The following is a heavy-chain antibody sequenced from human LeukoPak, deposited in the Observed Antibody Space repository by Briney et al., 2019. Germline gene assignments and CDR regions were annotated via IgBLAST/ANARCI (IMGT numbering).Heavy chain of an antibody. V-gene: IGHV1-2*02. CDR3: ARGDIVVVITATEYYFDY. D-gene: IGHD2-15*01. Sequence: GASVKLSCKASGYTFTDYYIHWVRQAPGQGLEWMGWINPNSGGTNYARKFLDRVTMTRDTSISTAYMELSRLRSDDTAVYYCARGDIVVVITATEYYFDYWGQGTLVTVSS. CDR1: GYTFTDYY. J-gene: IGHJ4*02. CDR2: INPNSGGT.